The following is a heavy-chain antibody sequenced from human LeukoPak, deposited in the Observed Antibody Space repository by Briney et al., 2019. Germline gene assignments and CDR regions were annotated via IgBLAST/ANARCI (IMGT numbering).Heavy chain of an antibody. V-gene: IGHV1-2*02. CDR1: GYTFTGYY. CDR2: INPNSGGT. CDR3: ARESANYDILTGYYNPLDY. Sequence: ASVKVSCKASGYTFTGYYMHWVRQAPGQGLEWLGWINPNSGGTNYAQKFQGRVTMTRGTSISTAYMELSRLRSDDTAVYYCARESANYDILTGYYNPLDYWGQGTLVTVSS. D-gene: IGHD3-9*01. J-gene: IGHJ4*02.